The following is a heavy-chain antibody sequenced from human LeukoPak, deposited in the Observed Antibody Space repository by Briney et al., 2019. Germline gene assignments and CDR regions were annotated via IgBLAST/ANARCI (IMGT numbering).Heavy chain of an antibody. D-gene: IGHD3-22*01. Sequence: ASVKVSCKASGYTFTSYGSSWVRQAPGQGLEWMGWISAYNCNTNYAQKLQGRVTMTTDTSTSTAYMELRSLRSDDTAVYYCARTIPSYYYDSSGFSIFDYWGQGTLVTVSS. J-gene: IGHJ4*02. V-gene: IGHV1-18*01. CDR3: ARTIPSYYYDSSGFSIFDY. CDR1: GYTFTSYG. CDR2: ISAYNCNT.